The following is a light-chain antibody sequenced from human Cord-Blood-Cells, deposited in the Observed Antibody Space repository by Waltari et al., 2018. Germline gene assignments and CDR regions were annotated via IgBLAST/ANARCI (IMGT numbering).Light chain of an antibody. V-gene: IGKV1-39*01. CDR2: AAS. J-gene: IGKJ2*01. Sequence: DIQMTQSPSSLSASVGDRVTITCRASQSISSYLNWYQQKPGKAPKLLIYAASSLQSGVPSRFSGSGSGTDVTLTISSLQPEDVATYYCQQSDSTPYTFGQGTKLEIK. CDR3: QQSDSTPYT. CDR1: QSISSY.